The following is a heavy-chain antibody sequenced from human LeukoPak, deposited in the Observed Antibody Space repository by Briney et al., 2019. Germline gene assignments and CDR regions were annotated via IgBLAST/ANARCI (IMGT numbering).Heavy chain of an antibody. CDR1: GGSISSGGYS. CDR2: IYHSGST. V-gene: IGHV4-30-2*01. Sequence: PSETLSLTCAVSGGSISSGGYSWSWIRQPPGKGLEWIGYIYHSGSTCYNPSLKSRVTISVDRSKNQFSLKLSSVTAADTAVYYCARDIHYYDSSGYYQNWFDPWGQGTLVTVSS. D-gene: IGHD3-22*01. J-gene: IGHJ5*02. CDR3: ARDIHYYDSSGYYQNWFDP.